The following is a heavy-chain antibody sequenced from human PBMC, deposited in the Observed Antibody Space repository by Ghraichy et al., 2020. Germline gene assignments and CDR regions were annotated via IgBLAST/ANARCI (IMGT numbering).Heavy chain of an antibody. V-gene: IGHV3-23*01. CDR1: GFTFSSYA. J-gene: IGHJ4*02. CDR2: ISGSGGST. CDR3: AKDLGGYSSSPAFDY. Sequence: GGSLRLSCAASGFTFSSYAMSWVRQAPGKGLEWVSAISGSGGSTYYADSVKGRFTISRDNSKNTLYLQMNSLRAEDTAVYYCAKDLGGYSSSPAFDYWGKGTLVTVSS. D-gene: IGHD6-13*01.